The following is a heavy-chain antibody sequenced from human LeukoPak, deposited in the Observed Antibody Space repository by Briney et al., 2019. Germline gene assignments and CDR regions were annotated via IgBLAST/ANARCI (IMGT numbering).Heavy chain of an antibody. CDR1: GFTFSSYS. D-gene: IGHD3-22*01. V-gene: IGHV3-21*01. CDR2: ISSSSSYI. Sequence: GGSLRLSCAASGFTFSSYSMNWVRQAPGKGLEWVSSISSSSSYIYYADSVKGRFTISRDNAKNSLYLQMNSLRAEDTAVYYCAREDSSGYRRTGVVYWGQGTLVTVSS. J-gene: IGHJ4*02. CDR3: AREDSSGYRRTGVVY.